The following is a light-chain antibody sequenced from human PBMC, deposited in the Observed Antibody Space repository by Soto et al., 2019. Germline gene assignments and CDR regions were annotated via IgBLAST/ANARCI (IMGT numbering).Light chain of an antibody. CDR3: LQNYNYPFT. CDR1: QGIGND. J-gene: IGKJ3*01. V-gene: IGKV1-6*01. CDR2: AAS. Sequence: AIQMTQSPSSLFVSIGDRVTITCRASQGIGNDLGWYQQKPDKAPKLLIYAASSLHTGVPSRFSGSGSDTDFTLTISSLQPEDFATYYCLQNYNYPFTFGPGTKVDIK.